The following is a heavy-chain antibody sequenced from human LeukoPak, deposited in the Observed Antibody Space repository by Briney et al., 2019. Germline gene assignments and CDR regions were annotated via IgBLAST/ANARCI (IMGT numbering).Heavy chain of an antibody. J-gene: IGHJ3*02. D-gene: IGHD3-22*01. CDR2: IYDSGST. CDR1: GGSSSSSSYY. CDR3: ACLTTADAFDI. V-gene: IGHV4-61*05. Sequence: SETLSLTCTVSGGSSSSSSYYWGWIRQPPGKGLEWIGYIYDSGSTNYNPSLKSRVTISVDTSKNQFSLKLSSVTAADTAVYYCACLTTADAFDIWGQGTMVTVSS.